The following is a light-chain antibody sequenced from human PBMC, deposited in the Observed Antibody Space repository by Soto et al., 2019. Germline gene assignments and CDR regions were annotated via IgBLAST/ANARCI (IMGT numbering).Light chain of an antibody. CDR2: YAT. CDR3: QEHSKDTPGT. Sequence: DNQITQSPSSQCTSVADRGTSAYLASQGIGNALGWYQQRPGKVPKLLIYYATNLQLGVPSRFSGSGSGTDFTLTMSCLQPGDVGTYYCQEHSKDTPGTFGQGTKVDIK. CDR1: QGIGNA. V-gene: IGKV1-27*01. J-gene: IGKJ1*01.